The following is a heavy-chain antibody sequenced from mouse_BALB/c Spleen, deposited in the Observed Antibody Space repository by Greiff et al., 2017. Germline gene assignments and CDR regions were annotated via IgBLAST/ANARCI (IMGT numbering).Heavy chain of an antibody. CDR2: ISSGGSYT. D-gene: IGHD2-3*01. CDR1: GFTFSSYT. V-gene: IGHV5-6-4*01. Sequence: EVMLVESGGGLVKPGGSLKLSCAASGFTFSSYTMSWVRQTPEKRLEWVATISSGGSYTYYPDSVKGRFTISRDNAKNTLYLQMSSLKSEDTAMYYCTRGGLYDASGYFDDWGQGTTLTVSS. CDR3: TRGGLYDASGYFDD. J-gene: IGHJ2*01.